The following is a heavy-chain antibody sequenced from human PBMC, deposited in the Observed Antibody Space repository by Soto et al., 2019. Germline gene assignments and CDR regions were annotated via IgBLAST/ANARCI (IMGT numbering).Heavy chain of an antibody. V-gene: IGHV3-33*01. CDR2: IWYDGSNK. CDR3: ARASGSGKGYYGMDV. D-gene: IGHD3-10*01. CDR1: GFTFSSYG. J-gene: IGHJ6*02. Sequence: QVQLVESGGGVVQPGRSLRLSCAASGFTFSSYGMHWVRQAPGKGLEWVAVIWYDGSNKYYADSVKGQFIISRDNSKNTLYLKMNSLRAEDTAVYYCARASGSGKGYYGMDVWGQGTTVTVSS.